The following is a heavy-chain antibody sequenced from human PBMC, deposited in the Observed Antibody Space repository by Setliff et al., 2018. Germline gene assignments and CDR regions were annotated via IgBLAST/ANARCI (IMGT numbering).Heavy chain of an antibody. CDR3: ARGYGYSSGWYRVYFGY. CDR2: INHSGST. V-gene: IGHV4-34*01. J-gene: IGHJ4*02. D-gene: IGHD6-19*01. CDR1: GGSFSGYY. Sequence: KSSETLSLTCAVYGGSFSGYYWSWIRQPPGKGLEWIGEINHSGSTNYNPSLKSRVTISVDTSKNQFSLKLSSVTAADTAVYYCARGYGYSSGWYRVYFGYWGQGTLVTVSS.